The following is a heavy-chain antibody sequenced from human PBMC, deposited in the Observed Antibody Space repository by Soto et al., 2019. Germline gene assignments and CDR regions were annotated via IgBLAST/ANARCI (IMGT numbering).Heavy chain of an antibody. Sequence: AYFQVSCNPSGYTFIRYPMHWVREAPGQRLEWMGWINAGNGNTKYSQKFQGRVTITRDTSASTAYMELSSLRSEDTAVYYCAKNQPLGYCSSTSCYAWTGVDYWGQ. CDR3: AKNQPLGYCSSTSCYAWTGVDY. CDR1: GYTFIRYP. CDR2: INAGNGNT. V-gene: IGHV1-3*01. D-gene: IGHD2-2*01. J-gene: IGHJ4*02.